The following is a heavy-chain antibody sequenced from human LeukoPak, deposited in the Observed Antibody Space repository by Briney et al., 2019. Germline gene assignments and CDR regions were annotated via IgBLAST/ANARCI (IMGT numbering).Heavy chain of an antibody. J-gene: IGHJ4*02. V-gene: IGHV5-51*01. CDR2: IYPGDSDT. Sequence: GESLKISWKGSGYSFTSYWIGWVRQMPGKGLGWMGIIYPGDSDTRYSPSFQGQVTISAETSISTAYLQWCGLKASETAMYYCARDVGAARDWTFDYWGQGTLVTVSS. D-gene: IGHD2-15*01. CDR1: GYSFTSYW. CDR3: ARDVGAARDWTFDY.